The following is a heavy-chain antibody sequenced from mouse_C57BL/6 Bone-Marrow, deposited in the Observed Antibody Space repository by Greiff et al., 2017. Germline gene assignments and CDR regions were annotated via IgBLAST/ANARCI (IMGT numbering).Heavy chain of an antibody. D-gene: IGHD3-2*02. Sequence: QVQLQQSGAELVKPGASVKLSCKASGYTFTSYWMQWVKQRPGQGLEWIGEIDPSDSYTNYNQKFKGKATLTVDTSSSTAYMQLSSLTSEDSAVYYCARGLRPPYYYAMDYWGQGTSVTVSS. CDR2: IDPSDSYT. J-gene: IGHJ4*01. V-gene: IGHV1-50*01. CDR1: GYTFTSYW. CDR3: ARGLRPPYYYAMDY.